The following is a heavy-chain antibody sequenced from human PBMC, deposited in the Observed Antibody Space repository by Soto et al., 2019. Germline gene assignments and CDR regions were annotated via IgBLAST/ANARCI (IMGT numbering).Heavy chain of an antibody. CDR1: GGTFSSYA. CDR2: IIPIFGTA. Sequence: QVQLVQSGAEVKKPGSSVKVSCKASGGTFSSYAISWVRQAPGQGLEWMGGIIPIFGTANYAQKFQGRVTITADESTRTAYMELSSLRSEDTAVYYCARGGRNYYGSGSYRYYYYYGMDVWGQGTTVTVSS. CDR3: ARGGRNYYGSGSYRYYYYYGMDV. D-gene: IGHD3-10*01. V-gene: IGHV1-69*01. J-gene: IGHJ6*02.